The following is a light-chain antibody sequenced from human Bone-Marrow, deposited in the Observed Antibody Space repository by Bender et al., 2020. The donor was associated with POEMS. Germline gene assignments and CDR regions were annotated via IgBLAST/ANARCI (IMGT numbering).Light chain of an antibody. CDR1: SGHNNYA. V-gene: IGLV4-69*01. J-gene: IGLJ3*02. CDR2: LNSDGSH. CDR3: QTWGPDTEV. Sequence: QLLLTQSPSASASLGASVKLTCTLSSGHNNYAIAWHQQQPEKGPRYLMKLNSDGSHFKGDGVPNRFSGSSSGAERFLTISGLQSDDEADYYCQTWGPDTEVFGGGTKLTVL.